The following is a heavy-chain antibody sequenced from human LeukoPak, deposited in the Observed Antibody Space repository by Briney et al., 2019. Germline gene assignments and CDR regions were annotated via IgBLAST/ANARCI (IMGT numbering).Heavy chain of an antibody. CDR3: AKDDPPHIVEMRYQPLRVPSY. CDR1: GFTFSRYA. D-gene: IGHD2-2*01. V-gene: IGHV3-23*01. Sequence: GGSLGLSCAASGFTFSRYATSWVRPATGQGMVWVLTFSCSGGSTSSANSATGRFTIDRDNSKNTMYLEMNSLRADDTAVYYCAKDDPPHIVEMRYQPLRVPSYWGQGTLVTVSS. CDR2: FSCSGGST. J-gene: IGHJ1*01.